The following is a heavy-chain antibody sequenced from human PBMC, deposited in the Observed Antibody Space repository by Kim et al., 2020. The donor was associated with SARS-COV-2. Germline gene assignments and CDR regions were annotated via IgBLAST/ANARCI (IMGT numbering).Heavy chain of an antibody. CDR3: ARVTAYYYDSSGYLGAFDI. Sequence: SRVTIAVDTSKNQFSLKLSSVNAADTAVYYCARVTAYYYDSSGYLGAFDIWGQGTMVTVSS. V-gene: IGHV4-59*01. D-gene: IGHD3-22*01. J-gene: IGHJ3*02.